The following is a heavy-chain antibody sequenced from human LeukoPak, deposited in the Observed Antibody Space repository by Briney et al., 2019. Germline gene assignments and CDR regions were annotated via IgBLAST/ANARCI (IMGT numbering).Heavy chain of an antibody. CDR1: GGSFSDYY. J-gene: IGHJ3*02. CDR2: INHSGST. Sequence: SETLSLTCAVYGGSFSDYYWSWIRQPPGKGLEWIGEINHSGSTNYNPSLKSRVTISIDTSKNQFSLKVNSVTAADTAVYYCARGRVASRRPDVSDIWGQGTMVAVSS. V-gene: IGHV4-34*01. CDR3: ARGRVASRRPDVSDI. D-gene: IGHD2-15*01.